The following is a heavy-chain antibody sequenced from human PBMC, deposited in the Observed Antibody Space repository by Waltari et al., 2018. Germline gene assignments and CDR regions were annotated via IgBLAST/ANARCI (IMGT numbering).Heavy chain of an antibody. J-gene: IGHJ6*02. Sequence: QVQLQESGPGLVKPSETLSLTCTVSGGSLSSYYWSWIRQPAGKGLEWIGRIYTSGSTNYNPSLKSRVTMSVDTSKNQFSLKLSSVTAADTAVYYCARSRPSLLVVPAYGMDVWGQGTTVTVSS. D-gene: IGHD2-2*01. CDR3: ARSRPSLLVVPAYGMDV. V-gene: IGHV4-4*07. CDR1: GGSLSSYY. CDR2: IYTSGST.